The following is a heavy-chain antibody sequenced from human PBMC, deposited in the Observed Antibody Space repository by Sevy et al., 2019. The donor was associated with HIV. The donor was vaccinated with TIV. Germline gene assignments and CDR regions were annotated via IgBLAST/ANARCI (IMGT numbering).Heavy chain of an antibody. J-gene: IGHJ3*02. D-gene: IGHD4-17*01. CDR1: GFTFSSYS. CDR3: ARGGYGDYTDAFDI. CDR2: ISSSSSYI. Sequence: GGSLRLSCAASGFTFSSYSMNWVRQAPGKGLEWDSSISSSSSYIYYADSVKGRFTISRDNAKNSLYLQMNSLRAEDTAVYYCARGGYGDYTDAFDIWGQRTMVTVSS. V-gene: IGHV3-21*01.